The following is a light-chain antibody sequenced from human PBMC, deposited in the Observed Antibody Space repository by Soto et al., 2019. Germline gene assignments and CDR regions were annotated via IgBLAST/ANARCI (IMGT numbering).Light chain of an antibody. J-gene: IGKJ4*01. CDR1: QSVSNY. CDR2: YVS. V-gene: IGKV3-11*01. CDR3: QHRVNCPT. Sequence: IVLTQSPATLSLSPGERATLSCRASQSVSNYLGWYQQKSGLAPRILISYVSKRATGIPARFSGTGSGTYFTLTISSVEPEDFAFYYCQHRVNCPTFHGRTKVEIK.